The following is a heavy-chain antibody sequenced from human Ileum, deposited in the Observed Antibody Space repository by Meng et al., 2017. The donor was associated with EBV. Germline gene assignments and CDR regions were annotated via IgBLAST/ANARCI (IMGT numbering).Heavy chain of an antibody. Sequence: QVRLQESGPGLVKPSETLSLTCTVSCGSISSYYWSWIRQPPGKGLEWIGYIYYSGSTNYNPSLKSRVTISVDTSKNQFSLNLSSVTAADTAVYYCARGGWSLDYWGQGTLVTVSS. V-gene: IGHV4-59*08. D-gene: IGHD2-15*01. CDR1: CGSISSYY. J-gene: IGHJ4*02. CDR3: ARGGWSLDY. CDR2: IYYSGST.